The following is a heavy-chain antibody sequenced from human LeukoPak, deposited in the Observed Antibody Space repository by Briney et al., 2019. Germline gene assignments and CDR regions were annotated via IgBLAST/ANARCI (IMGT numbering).Heavy chain of an antibody. V-gene: IGHV1-69*05. CDR2: IIPIFGTA. CDR1: GGTFSSYA. J-gene: IGHJ1*01. D-gene: IGHD3-22*01. CDR3: AREALPYYDSSGYYLGWFQH. Sequence: ASVKVSCKASGGTFSSYAISWVRQAPGQGLEWMGRIIPIFGTANYAQKFQGRVTITTDESTSTAYMELSSLRSEDTAVYYCAREALPYYDSSGYYLGWFQHWGQGTLVTVSS.